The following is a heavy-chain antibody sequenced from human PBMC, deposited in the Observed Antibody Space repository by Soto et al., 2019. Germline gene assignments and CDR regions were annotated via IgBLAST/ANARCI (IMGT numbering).Heavy chain of an antibody. CDR3: ESTDPYSYGRTFDY. CDR2: IYYSGST. CDR1: GGSISSYY. J-gene: IGHJ4*02. Sequence: SETLSLTCTVSGGSISSYYWSWIRQPPGKGLEWIGYIYYSGSTNYNPSLKSRVTISVDTSKNQFSLKLSSVTAADTAVYYCESTDPYSYGRTFDYWGQGTLVTVSS. D-gene: IGHD5-18*01. V-gene: IGHV4-59*01.